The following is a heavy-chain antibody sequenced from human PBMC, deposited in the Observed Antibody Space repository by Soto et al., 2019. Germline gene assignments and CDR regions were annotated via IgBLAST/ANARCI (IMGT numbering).Heavy chain of an antibody. V-gene: IGHV1-2*06. D-gene: IGHD4-17*01. J-gene: IGHJ6*02. CDR1: GYSLSDYH. Sequence: GASVKVSCKAFGYSLSDYHIHWVRQAPGQGLEWMGRINPNTGATDYARILQGGVTMTMDTATRTAYMELNRLRSDDTAVYYCARESAFRDYHSFYFHAIDVWG. CDR2: INPNTGAT. CDR3: ARESAFRDYHSFYFHAIDV.